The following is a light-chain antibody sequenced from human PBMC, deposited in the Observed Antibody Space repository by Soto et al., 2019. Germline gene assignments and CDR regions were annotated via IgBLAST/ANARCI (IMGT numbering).Light chain of an antibody. CDR3: SSYRTGGPFV. V-gene: IGLV2-14*01. CDR1: SRDVGGYNY. CDR2: EVS. J-gene: IGLJ1*01. Sequence: QSVVTQAAAVSGCPGQSIAISCMETSRDVGGYNYVSWYQQHPGKAPKLLISEVSNRPSGVSNRFSGSKSGNTASLTISGLQAEDEADYYCSSYRTGGPFVFGSGPKVTVL.